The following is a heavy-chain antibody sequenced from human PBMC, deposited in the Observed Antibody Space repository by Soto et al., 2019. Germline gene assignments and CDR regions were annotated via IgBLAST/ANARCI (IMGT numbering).Heavy chain of an antibody. V-gene: IGHV1-18*01. CDR3: ARGRTVSSIGPLLV. J-gene: IGHJ1*01. CDR1: GYNFFDYG. CDR2: VSPKSGNT. D-gene: IGHD1-1*01. Sequence: QIQLVQSGAEVKQPGASVKVSCKASGYNFFDYGVSWVRQAPGQGLEWMGWVSPKSGNTDYARKVQGRVTMTTDISTSPAYMELRGLISDDTGVYYCARGRTVSSIGPLLVWGQGTLVSVSS.